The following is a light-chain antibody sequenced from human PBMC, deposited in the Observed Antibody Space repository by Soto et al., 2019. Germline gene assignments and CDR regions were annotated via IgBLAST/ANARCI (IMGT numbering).Light chain of an antibody. V-gene: IGKV3-15*01. Sequence: EIVLTHSPGTLSLSPGERATLSCSASQSVSSSHLAWYQQKPGQAPRLLISGASSRATGIPARFSGSGSVTEFTLTINSLQSEDFAVYDCQQYNNWPPTWTFGQGTKVDIK. J-gene: IGKJ1*01. CDR3: QQYNNWPPTWT. CDR1: QSVSSSH. CDR2: GAS.